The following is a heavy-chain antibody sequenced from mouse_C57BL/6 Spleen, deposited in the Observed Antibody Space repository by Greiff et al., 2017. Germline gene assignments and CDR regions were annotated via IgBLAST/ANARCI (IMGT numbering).Heavy chain of an antibody. Sequence: EVQLVESGGGLVKPGGSLKLSCAASGFTFSDYGMHWVRQAPGKGLEWVAYISSGSSTIYYADTVKGRFTISRDNAKNTLFLQVTSLRSEDTAMYYCARGGYYYGSSPYYFDYWGQGTTLTVSS. CDR3: ARGGYYYGSSPYYFDY. V-gene: IGHV5-17*01. D-gene: IGHD1-1*01. CDR2: ISSGSSTI. J-gene: IGHJ2*01. CDR1: GFTFSDYG.